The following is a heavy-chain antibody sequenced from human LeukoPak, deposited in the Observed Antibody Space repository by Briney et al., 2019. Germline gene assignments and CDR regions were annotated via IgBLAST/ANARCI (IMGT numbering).Heavy chain of an antibody. V-gene: IGHV3-48*01. CDR1: GFTFSSYS. Sequence: GGSLRLSCAASGFTFSSYSMNWVRQAPGKGLEWVSYISSSSSTIYYADSVKGRFTISRDNAKNSLYLQMNSLRAEDTAVYYCARTIAVGYFDYWGQGTLVTVSS. D-gene: IGHD6-19*01. CDR3: ARTIAVGYFDY. CDR2: ISSSSSTI. J-gene: IGHJ4*02.